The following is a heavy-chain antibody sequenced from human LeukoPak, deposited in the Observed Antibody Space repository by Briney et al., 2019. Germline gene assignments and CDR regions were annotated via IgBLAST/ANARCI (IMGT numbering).Heavy chain of an antibody. J-gene: IGHJ4*02. CDR2: ITSDGST. D-gene: IGHD3-16*02. CDR1: GLNFSNYG. Sequence: GGSLRLSCEASGLNFSNYGMSWVRQAPGKGLEWVSGITSDGSTYYADSVKGRFTISRDNSKNTLYLHMNSLRAEDTAIYYCAKDMRTFDYVWESYRTEYYFDSWGQGTLVTVSS. V-gene: IGHV3-23*01. CDR3: AKDMRTFDYVWESYRTEYYFDS.